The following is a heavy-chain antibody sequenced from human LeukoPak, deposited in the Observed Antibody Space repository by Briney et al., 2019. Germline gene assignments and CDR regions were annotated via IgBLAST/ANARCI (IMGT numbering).Heavy chain of an antibody. Sequence: GGSLRLSCAASGFTVSSKYMSWVRQAPGKGLEWVSAISGSGGSTYYADSVKGRFTISRDNSKNTLYLQMNSLRAEDTAVYYCAKGRDTAMVAPDYWGQGTLVTVSS. CDR3: AKGRDTAMVAPDY. CDR1: GFTVSSKY. V-gene: IGHV3-23*01. D-gene: IGHD5-18*01. CDR2: ISGSGGST. J-gene: IGHJ4*02.